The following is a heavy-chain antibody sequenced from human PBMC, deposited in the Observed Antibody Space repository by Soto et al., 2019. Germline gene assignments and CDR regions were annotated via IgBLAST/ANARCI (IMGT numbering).Heavy chain of an antibody. CDR3: ARHPDYGGNYYYYGLDV. J-gene: IGHJ6*02. CDR2: IYYKGYT. D-gene: IGHD4-17*01. Sequence: TSETLSRTCTSSGDSIRDSSFYWAWIRQSPGKGLEWIGSIYYKGYTKYNPSLETRVTISIDTSRNQFSLRLTSVTAADTAIYFCARHPDYGGNYYYYGLDVWGPGTTVT. CDR1: GDSIRDSSFY. V-gene: IGHV4-39*01.